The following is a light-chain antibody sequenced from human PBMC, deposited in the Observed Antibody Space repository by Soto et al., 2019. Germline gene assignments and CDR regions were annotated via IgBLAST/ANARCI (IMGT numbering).Light chain of an antibody. CDR2: VDSDGSL. V-gene: IGLV4-69*01. Sequence: QSVLTQSPSASASLGASVKLTCTLSSGHNNYAIAWYQQQSEKGPRYLMKVDSDGSLRKGDGIPDRFSGSNSGAERYLTISSLQSEDEADYYCQTWGPGIRVFGGGTKLTVL. CDR1: SGHNNYA. CDR3: QTWGPGIRV. J-gene: IGLJ3*02.